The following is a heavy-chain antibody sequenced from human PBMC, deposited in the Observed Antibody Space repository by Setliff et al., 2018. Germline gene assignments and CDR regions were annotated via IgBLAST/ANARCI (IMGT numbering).Heavy chain of an antibody. J-gene: IGHJ4*02. V-gene: IGHV4-59*01. CDR3: ARGGTYRYFDY. Sequence: KPSETLSLTCTVSGDSISAASIMAWIRQPPGKGLEFIGYVYYSGAAKYDPSLKSRVTMSVDTSKTQFSLKLNSMTTADTAVYYCARGGTYRYFDYWGQGTLVTVSS. CDR1: GDSISAAS. D-gene: IGHD2-15*01. CDR2: VYYSGAA.